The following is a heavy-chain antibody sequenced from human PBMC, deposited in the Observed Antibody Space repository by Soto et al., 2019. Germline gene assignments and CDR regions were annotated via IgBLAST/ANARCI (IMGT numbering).Heavy chain of an antibody. CDR3: ATEADYSPERGGYYYYYGMDV. V-gene: IGHV3-21*02. CDR2: ISSSSSYI. J-gene: IGHJ6*02. Sequence: EVQLVESGGGLVKPGGSLRLSCAASGLTFSSYSMNWVRQAPGKGLEWVSSISSSSSYIYYADSVKGRFTISRDNAKNPLYLQMNSLRAEDTAVYYCATEADYSPERGGYYYYYGMDVWGQGTTVTVSS. CDR1: GLTFSSYS. D-gene: IGHD1-1*01.